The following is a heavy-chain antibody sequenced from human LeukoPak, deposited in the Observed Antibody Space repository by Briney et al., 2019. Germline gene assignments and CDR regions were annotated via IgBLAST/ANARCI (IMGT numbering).Heavy chain of an antibody. Sequence: GGSLRLSCAASGFTLSSYSMNWVRQAPGKGLEWVSSISSSSSYIYYADSVKGRFTISRDNAKNSLYLQMNSLRAEDTAVYYCARDGMYYDFWSGYRNEYNWFDPWGQGTLVTVSS. V-gene: IGHV3-21*01. J-gene: IGHJ5*02. D-gene: IGHD3-3*01. CDR1: GFTLSSYS. CDR2: ISSSSSYI. CDR3: ARDGMYYDFWSGYRNEYNWFDP.